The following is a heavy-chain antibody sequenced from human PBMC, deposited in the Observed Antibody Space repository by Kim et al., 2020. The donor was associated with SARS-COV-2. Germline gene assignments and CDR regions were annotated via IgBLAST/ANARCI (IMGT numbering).Heavy chain of an antibody. CDR3: ARGTVTQWTFFD. J-gene: IGHJ4*01. V-gene: IGHV3-49*04. CDR1: GFTFGDFS. D-gene: IGHD4-17*01. Sequence: GGSLRLSCRGSGFTFGDFSLSWVRQAPGKGLEWIGLLKSGVHSDTAEYAASVRGRISISRDDFNSIAYLQIHSLETDDTGVYFCARGTVTQWTFFD. CDR2: LKSGVHSDTA.